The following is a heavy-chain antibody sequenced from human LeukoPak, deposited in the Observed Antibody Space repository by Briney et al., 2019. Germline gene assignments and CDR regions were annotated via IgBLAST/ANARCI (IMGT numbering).Heavy chain of an antibody. Sequence: SSQTLSLTCTVSGGSISSGDYYWSWIRQPPGRGLEWIGYICYSGSTYYNPSLKSRVTISVDTSKNQFSLKLSSVTAADTAVYYCARGRATYDFWSGQKIDYWGQGTLVTVSS. J-gene: IGHJ4*02. CDR3: ARGRATYDFWSGQKIDY. CDR1: GGSISSGDYY. V-gene: IGHV4-30-4*08. D-gene: IGHD3-3*01. CDR2: ICYSGST.